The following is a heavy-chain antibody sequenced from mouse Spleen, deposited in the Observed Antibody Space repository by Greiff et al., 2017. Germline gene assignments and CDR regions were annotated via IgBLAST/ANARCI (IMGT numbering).Heavy chain of an antibody. V-gene: IGHV5-9*04. CDR2: ISSGGGNT. CDR3: ARPHYYGPVDY. Sequence: EVKLVESGGGLVKLGGSLKLSCAASGFTFSSYAMSWVRQTPEKRLEWVATISSGGGNTYYPDSVKGRFTISRDNAKNTLYLQMSSLKSEDTAMYYCARPHYYGPVDYWGQGTTLTVSS. D-gene: IGHD1-2*01. CDR1: GFTFSSYA. J-gene: IGHJ2*01.